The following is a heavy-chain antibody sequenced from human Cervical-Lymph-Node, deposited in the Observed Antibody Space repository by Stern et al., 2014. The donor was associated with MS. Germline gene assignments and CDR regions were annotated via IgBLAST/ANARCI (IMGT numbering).Heavy chain of an antibody. CDR1: GFTFSNAW. CDR3: TTGTSGWDYVDY. Sequence: EVQLVESGGGLVKHGGSLRLSCAASGFTFSNAWMSWVRQAPGKGLEWVGRIKSKTDGGTTDDAAAVKGRVTISRDDSKNTLYLQMNSLKTEDTGVYYCTTGTSGWDYVDYWGQGTLVTVSS. CDR2: IKSKTDGGTT. D-gene: IGHD6-19*01. V-gene: IGHV3-15*01. J-gene: IGHJ4*02.